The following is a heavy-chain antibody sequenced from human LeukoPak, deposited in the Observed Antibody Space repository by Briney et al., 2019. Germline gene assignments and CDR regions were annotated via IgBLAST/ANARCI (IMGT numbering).Heavy chain of an antibody. V-gene: IGHV4-30-2*01. CDR2: IYHSGST. J-gene: IGHJ3*02. CDR3: ARQVDVGCSSTSCYGHGAFDI. Sequence: KTSETLSLTCTVSGGSISSGGYYWSWIRQPPGKGLEWIGYIYHSGSTYYNPSLKSRVTISVDRSKNQFSLKLSSVTAADTAVYYCARQVDVGCSSTSCYGHGAFDIWGQGTVVTVSS. D-gene: IGHD2-2*01. CDR1: GGSISSGGYY.